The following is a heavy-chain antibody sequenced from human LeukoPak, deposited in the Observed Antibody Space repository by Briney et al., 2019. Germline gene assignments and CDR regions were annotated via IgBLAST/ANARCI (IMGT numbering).Heavy chain of an antibody. Sequence: GESLKISCKGSGYSFTSYWIGWVRQMPGKGLEWMGIIYPGDSDTRYSPSFQGQVTISADKSTSTAYLQWSSLKASDTAMYYCARERYYYDSSGYYYEYNWFDPWGQGTLVTVSS. J-gene: IGHJ5*02. D-gene: IGHD3-22*01. CDR2: IYPGDSDT. V-gene: IGHV5-51*01. CDR1: GYSFTSYW. CDR3: ARERYYYDSSGYYYEYNWFDP.